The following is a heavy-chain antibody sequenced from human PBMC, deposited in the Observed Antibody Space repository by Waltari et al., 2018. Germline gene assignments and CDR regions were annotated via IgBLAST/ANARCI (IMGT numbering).Heavy chain of an antibody. CDR3: TSALYGDYVGRVY. CDR1: GYSISSGSY. V-gene: IGHV4-38-2*02. D-gene: IGHD4-17*01. J-gene: IGHJ4*02. Sequence: QVQLQESGPGLVKPSETLSLTCTVSGYSISSGSYWGWIRQPTGKGLEWIGSIYHSGSTYYNPSLKSRVTISVDTSKNQFSLKLSSVTAADTAVYYCTSALYGDYVGRVYWGQGTLVTVSS. CDR2: IYHSGST.